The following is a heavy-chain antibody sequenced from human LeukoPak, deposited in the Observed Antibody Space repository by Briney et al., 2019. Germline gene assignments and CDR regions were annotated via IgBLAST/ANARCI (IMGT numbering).Heavy chain of an antibody. V-gene: IGHV3-23*01. J-gene: IGHJ2*01. Sequence: GGSLRLSCAASGFTFSSYAMSWVRQAPGKGLEWVSAISGSGGSTYYADSVKGRFTISRDNSKNTLYLQMNSLRAEDTAVYYCGKVVSITMVRGVIITDWYFDLWGRGTLVTVSS. CDR3: GKVVSITMVRGVIITDWYFDL. CDR2: ISGSGGST. D-gene: IGHD3-10*01. CDR1: GFTFSSYA.